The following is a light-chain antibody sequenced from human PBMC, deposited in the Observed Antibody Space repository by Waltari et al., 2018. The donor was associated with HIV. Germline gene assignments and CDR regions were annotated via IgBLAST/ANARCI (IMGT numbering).Light chain of an antibody. CDR2: GAS. Sequence: EIGMTQSPATLSVSPGERATLSCRASQSVSSNLAWYQQKPGQAPRLLVYGASTRATGIPARFSGSGSGTEFTLTISSLQSEDFAVYYCQQYNNWHPLTFGQGTKVEIK. V-gene: IGKV3-15*01. J-gene: IGKJ1*01. CDR1: QSVSSN. CDR3: QQYNNWHPLT.